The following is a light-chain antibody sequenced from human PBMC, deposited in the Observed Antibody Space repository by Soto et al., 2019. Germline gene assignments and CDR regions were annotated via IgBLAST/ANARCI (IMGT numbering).Light chain of an antibody. CDR1: SSDIGSYNY. CDR3: SSYTDRNTA. J-gene: IGLJ3*02. CDR2: EVT. V-gene: IGLV2-14*01. Sequence: QSALTQPASVSGSPGQSITISCTGTSSDIGSYNYVSWYQQHPGKAPKLLIFEVTHRPSGVSNRFSGSKSGNTASLTISWLQPEDEADYYCSSYTDRNTAFGGGTKLTVL.